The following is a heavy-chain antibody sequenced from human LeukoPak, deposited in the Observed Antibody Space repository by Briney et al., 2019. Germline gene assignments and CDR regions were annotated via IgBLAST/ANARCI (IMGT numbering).Heavy chain of an antibody. CDR2: ISTTGSTT. D-gene: IGHD3-3*01. V-gene: IGHV3-23*01. J-gene: IGHJ4*02. CDR1: GFIFNNYA. CDR3: ATYDLWTTYYAFQY. Sequence: GGSLRLSCAASGFIFNNYAMSWVRQAPGKGLKWVSSISTTGSTTYYADSVRGRFTISRDNSQNTLSLQMDSLTAADTAVYSCATYDLWTTYYAFQYGGQGTLVSVSS.